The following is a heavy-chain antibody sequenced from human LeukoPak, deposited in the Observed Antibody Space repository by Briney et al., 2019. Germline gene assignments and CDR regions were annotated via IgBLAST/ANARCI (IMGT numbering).Heavy chain of an antibody. CDR2: ISSNGGST. D-gene: IGHD3-22*01. J-gene: IGHJ4*02. Sequence: PGGSLRLSCSASGLTFSSYDMHWVRQAPGKGLEYVSAISSNGGSTYYADSVKGRFTISRDNSKNTLYLQMGSLRAEDTAVYYCVARPSHSSGYWEFDYWGQGTLVTVSS. CDR3: VARPSHSSGYWEFDY. V-gene: IGHV3-64D*06. CDR1: GLTFSSYD.